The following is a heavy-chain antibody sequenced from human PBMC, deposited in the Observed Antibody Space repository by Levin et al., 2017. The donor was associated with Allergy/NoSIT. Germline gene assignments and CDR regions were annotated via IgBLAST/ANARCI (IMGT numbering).Heavy chain of an antibody. V-gene: IGHV4-30-2*01. CDR1: GGSISSGGYS. D-gene: IGHD5-18*01. J-gene: IGHJ4*02. CDR2: IYLSGRT. CDR3: ARVAGYSYGYYFDY. Sequence: RSQTLSLTCAVSGGSISSGGYSWSWIRQPPGKGLEWIGNIYLSGRTYYNPSLKSRVTISVDRSKNQFSLNLSSVTAADTAVYYCARVAGYSYGYYFDYWGQGTLVTVSS.